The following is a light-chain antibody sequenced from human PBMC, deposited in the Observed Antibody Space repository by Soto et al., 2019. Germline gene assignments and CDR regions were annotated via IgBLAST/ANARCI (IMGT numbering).Light chain of an antibody. J-gene: IGKJ5*01. V-gene: IGKV1-39*01. CDR3: QQLHDYPIT. CDR1: QSISSY. CDR2: GVS. Sequence: DIQMTQSPCSRSASVGDRVTITCLASQSISSYLNWYQQKPGKAPNLLIFGVSRLQSGVPSRFSGSGSGTDFTLTISSLQPEDFATYYCQQLHDYPITFGQGTRLEIK.